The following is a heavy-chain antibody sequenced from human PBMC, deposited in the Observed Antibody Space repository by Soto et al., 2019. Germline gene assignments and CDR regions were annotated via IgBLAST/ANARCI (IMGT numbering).Heavy chain of an antibody. D-gene: IGHD2-15*01. CDR2: ISYDGSNK. CDR3: AKGLGYCSGGSCYSF. CDR1: GFTFSSYG. J-gene: IGHJ4*02. Sequence: GGSLRLSCAASGFTFSSYGMHWVRQAPGKGLEWVAVISYDGSNKYYADSVKGRFTISRDNSKNTLYLQMNSLRAEDTAVYYCAKGLGYCSGGSCYSFWGQGTLVTVSS. V-gene: IGHV3-30*18.